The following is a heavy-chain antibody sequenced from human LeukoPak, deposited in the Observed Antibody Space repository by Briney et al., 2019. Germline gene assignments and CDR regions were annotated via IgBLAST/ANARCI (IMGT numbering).Heavy chain of an antibody. CDR3: ATTVTTPEYYFDY. J-gene: IGHJ4*02. D-gene: IGHD4-17*01. Sequence: GGSLRLSCAASGFTFSDYYMSWIRQAPGKGLEWVSYISSSGSTIYYADSVKGRFTISRDNAKNSLYLQMNSLRAEDTAVYYCATTVTTPEYYFDYWGQGTLVTVSS. CDR2: ISSSGSTI. V-gene: IGHV3-11*01. CDR1: GFTFSDYY.